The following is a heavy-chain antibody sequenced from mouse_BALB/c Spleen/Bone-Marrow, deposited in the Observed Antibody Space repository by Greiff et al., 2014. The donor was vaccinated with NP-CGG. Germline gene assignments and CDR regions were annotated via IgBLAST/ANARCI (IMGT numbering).Heavy chain of an antibody. CDR3: ARRAYGSGYGFAY. CDR1: GYTFTSYW. Sequence: QVQLKESGAELAKPGASVKMSCKASGYTFTSYWMHWVKQRPGRGLEWIGYINPTTGYTEYNQKFKDKATLTADKSSSTAYMQLSSLTSEDSAVYYCARRAYGSGYGFAYWGQGTLVTVSA. CDR2: INPTTGYT. J-gene: IGHJ3*01. D-gene: IGHD1-1*01. V-gene: IGHV1-7*01.